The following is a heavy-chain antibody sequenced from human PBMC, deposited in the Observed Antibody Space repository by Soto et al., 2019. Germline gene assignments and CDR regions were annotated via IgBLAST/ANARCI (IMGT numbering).Heavy chain of an antibody. V-gene: IGHV3-23*01. D-gene: IGHD3-10*01. Sequence: GSLRLSCAASGFTFSSYAMSWVRQAPGKGLEWVSAISGSGGSTYYADSVKGRFTISRDNSKNTLYLQMNSLRAEDTAVYYCARSPYRDLWFGELFDHYYGMDVWGQGTTVTVSS. CDR3: ARSPYRDLWFGELFDHYYGMDV. J-gene: IGHJ6*02. CDR1: GFTFSSYA. CDR2: ISGSGGST.